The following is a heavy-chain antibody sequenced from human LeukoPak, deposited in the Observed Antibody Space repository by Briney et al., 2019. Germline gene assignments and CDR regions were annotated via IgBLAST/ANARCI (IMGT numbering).Heavy chain of an antibody. CDR3: AGALPRIVLTDAIDI. V-gene: IGHV3-30*04. D-gene: IGHD1-26*01. Sequence: GGSLRLSCAASGFTFSSYAMHWVRQAPGKGLEWVAVISYDGSNKYYADSVKGRFTISRDNSKNTLYLQMNSLRAEDTAVYYCAGALPRIVLTDAIDIWGQGTLVTVSS. CDR1: GFTFSSYA. J-gene: IGHJ3*02. CDR2: ISYDGSNK.